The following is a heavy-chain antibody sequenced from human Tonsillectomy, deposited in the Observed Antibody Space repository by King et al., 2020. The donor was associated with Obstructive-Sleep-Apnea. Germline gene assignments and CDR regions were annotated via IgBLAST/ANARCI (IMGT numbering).Heavy chain of an antibody. V-gene: IGHV4-39*07. CDR1: GGSISSSSYY. Sequence: QLQESGPGLVKPSETLSLTCTVSGGSISSSSYYWGWIRQPPGKWLEWIGSIYYSGSTYYNPSLKSRVTISVDTSKNQFSLKLSSVTAADTAVYYCARDTTVTTLTLYYYYGMDVWGQGTTVTVSS. J-gene: IGHJ6*02. CDR3: ARDTTVTTLTLYYYYGMDV. D-gene: IGHD4-17*01. CDR2: IYYSGST.